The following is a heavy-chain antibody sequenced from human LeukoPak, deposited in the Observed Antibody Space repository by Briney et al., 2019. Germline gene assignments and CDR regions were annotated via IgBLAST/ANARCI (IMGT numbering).Heavy chain of an antibody. CDR3: AKTILGGNIVVVPAAMNYFDY. D-gene: IGHD2-2*01. J-gene: IGHJ4*02. V-gene: IGHV3-23*01. CDR2: ISGSGGST. CDR1: GFTFSSYA. Sequence: GGSLRLSCAASGFTFSSYAMSWVRQAPGKGLEWVSAISGSGGSTYYADSVKGRFTISRDNSKNTLYLQMNSLRAEDPAVYYCAKTILGGNIVVVPAAMNYFDYWGQGPLVTVSS.